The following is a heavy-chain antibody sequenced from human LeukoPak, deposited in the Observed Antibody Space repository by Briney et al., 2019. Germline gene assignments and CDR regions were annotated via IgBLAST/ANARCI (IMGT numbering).Heavy chain of an antibody. CDR2: IIPIFGTA. J-gene: IGHJ6*02. D-gene: IGHD1-26*01. V-gene: IGHV1-69*13. CDR1: GGTFSSYA. Sequence: SVTVSCTASGGTFSSYAISWVRQAPGQGLEWMGGIIPIFGTANYAQKFQGRVTITADESTSTAYMELSSLRSEDTAVYYCARGSYSGYYYGMDVWGQGTTVTVSS. CDR3: ARGSYSGYYYGMDV.